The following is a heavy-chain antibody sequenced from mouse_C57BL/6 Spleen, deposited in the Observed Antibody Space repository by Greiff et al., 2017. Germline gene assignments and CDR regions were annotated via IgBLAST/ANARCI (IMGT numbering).Heavy chain of an antibody. CDR2: IHPNSGST. CDR3: ARTVVALYYAMDY. D-gene: IGHD1-1*01. J-gene: IGHJ4*01. CDR1: GYTFTSYW. V-gene: IGHV1-64*01. Sequence: QVQLQQPGAELVKPGASVKLSCKASGYTFTSYWMHWVKQRPGQGLEWIGMIHPNSGSTNYNEKFKSKATLTVDKSSSTAYMQLSSLTSEDSAVYYCARTVVALYYAMDYWGQGTSVTVSS.